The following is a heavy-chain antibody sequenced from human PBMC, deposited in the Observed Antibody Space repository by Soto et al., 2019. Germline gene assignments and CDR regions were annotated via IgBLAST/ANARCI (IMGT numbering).Heavy chain of an antibody. D-gene: IGHD6-19*01. V-gene: IGHV3-30*18. CDR2: ISYDGSNK. J-gene: IGHJ4*02. Sequence: PWGSLILSCSASGFTFIIYGMHWVRQAPGKGLEWVAVISYDGSNKYYADSVKGRFTISRDNSKNTLYLQMNSLRAEDTAVYYCAKVSSSGWYMDYWGQGNLVTVSS. CDR1: GFTFIIYG. CDR3: AKVSSSGWYMDY.